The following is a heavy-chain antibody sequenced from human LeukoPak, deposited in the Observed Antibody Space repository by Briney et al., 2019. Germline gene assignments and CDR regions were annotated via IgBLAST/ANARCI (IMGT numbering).Heavy chain of an antibody. CDR3: ARRTYCGGDCYSVGAFDI. CDR2: ISSSSSYI. CDR1: EFTFSIYS. D-gene: IGHD2-21*02. V-gene: IGHV3-21*01. J-gene: IGHJ3*02. Sequence: PGGSLRLSCAASEFTFSIYSMNWVRHAPGKGLEWVSSISSSSSYIYYADSVKGRFTISRDNAKNSPYLQMNSLRAEDTAVYYCARRTYCGGDCYSVGAFDIWGQGTMVTVSS.